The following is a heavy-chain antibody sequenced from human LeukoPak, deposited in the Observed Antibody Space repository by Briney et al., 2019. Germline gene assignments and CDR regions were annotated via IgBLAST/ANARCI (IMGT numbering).Heavy chain of an antibody. J-gene: IGHJ6*03. V-gene: IGHV4-4*07. Sequence: PSETLSLTCTVSGGSISSYYWSWIRQPAGKGLEWLGRIYTSGSTNYNPSLKSRVTMSVDTSKNQFSLKLSSVTAADTAVYYCARVYSSSPISGYYMDVWGKGTMVTVSS. CDR1: GGSISSYY. D-gene: IGHD6-6*01. CDR3: ARVYSSSPISGYYMDV. CDR2: IYTSGST.